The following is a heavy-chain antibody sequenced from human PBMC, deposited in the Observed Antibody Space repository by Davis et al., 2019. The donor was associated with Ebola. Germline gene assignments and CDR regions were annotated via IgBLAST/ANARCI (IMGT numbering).Heavy chain of an antibody. Sequence: PGGSLRLSCAASGFTFSNAWMSWVRQAPGKGLEWVGRIRSKTDGGTTDYAAPVKGIFTISRDDSKTTLYLQMNSLKTEDTAVYYCTTGPTYGLISGWYYFDSWGQGTLVTVSS. V-gene: IGHV3-15*01. D-gene: IGHD6-19*01. CDR2: IRSKTDGGTT. CDR1: GFTFSNAW. CDR3: TTGPTYGLISGWYYFDS. J-gene: IGHJ4*02.